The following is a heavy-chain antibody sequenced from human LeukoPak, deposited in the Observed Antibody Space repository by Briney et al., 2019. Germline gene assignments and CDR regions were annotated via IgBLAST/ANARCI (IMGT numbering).Heavy chain of an antibody. J-gene: IGHJ4*02. Sequence: PSETLSLTCTVSGDSVSNSPYYWARLRQPPGKGLEWIGAISYGGTTYSSPSLKSRVTMDLDKSRNRFSLKLTSVTAADTAVYYCGGNNFYHFQYWGQGALVTVSS. CDR2: ISYGGTT. D-gene: IGHD5-24*01. CDR1: GDSVSNSPYY. CDR3: GGNNFYHFQY. V-gene: IGHV4-39*01.